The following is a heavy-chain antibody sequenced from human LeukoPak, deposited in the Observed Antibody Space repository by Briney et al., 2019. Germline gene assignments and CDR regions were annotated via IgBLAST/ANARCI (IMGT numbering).Heavy chain of an antibody. J-gene: IGHJ4*02. D-gene: IGHD3-10*01. Sequence: PGGSLRLSCAASGFTFSSYAMSWVRQAPGKGLEWVSAISGSGGSTYYADSVKGRFTISRDNSKNTLYLQMNSPRAEDTAVHYCAKDRETVRGVIFDYWGQGTLVTVSS. CDR1: GFTFSSYA. CDR3: AKDRETVRGVIFDY. V-gene: IGHV3-23*01. CDR2: ISGSGGST.